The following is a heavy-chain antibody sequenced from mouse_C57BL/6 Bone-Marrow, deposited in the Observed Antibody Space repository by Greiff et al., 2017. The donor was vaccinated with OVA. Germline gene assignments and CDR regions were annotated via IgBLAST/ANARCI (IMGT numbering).Heavy chain of an antibody. Sequence: EVKVEESGGGLVKPGGSLKLSCAASGFTFSSYAMSWVRQTPEKRLEWVATISDGGSYTYYPDNVKGRFTISRDNAKNNLYLQMSHLKSEDTAMYYCARDQGLSLYAMDYWGQGTSVTVSS. CDR2: ISDGGSYT. CDR3: ARDQGLSLYAMDY. V-gene: IGHV5-4*01. CDR1: GFTFSSYA. J-gene: IGHJ4*01. D-gene: IGHD2-2*01.